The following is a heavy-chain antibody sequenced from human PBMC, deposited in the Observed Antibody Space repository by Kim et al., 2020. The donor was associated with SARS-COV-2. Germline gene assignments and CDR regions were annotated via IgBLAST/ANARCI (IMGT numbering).Heavy chain of an antibody. J-gene: IGHJ3*02. CDR1: GGSFSGYY. CDR2: INHSGST. D-gene: IGHD3-3*01. Sequence: SETLSLTCAVYGGSFSGYYWSWIRQPPGKGLEWIGEINHSGSTNYNPSLKSRVTISVDTSKNQFSLKLSSVTAADTAVYYCARGCNLAIPYYDFWSGSRPQADAFDIWGQGTMVTVSS. V-gene: IGHV4-34*01. CDR3: ARGCNLAIPYYDFWSGSRPQADAFDI.